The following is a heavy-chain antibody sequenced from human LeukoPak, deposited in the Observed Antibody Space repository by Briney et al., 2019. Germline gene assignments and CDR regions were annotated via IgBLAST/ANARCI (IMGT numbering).Heavy chain of an antibody. D-gene: IGHD3-22*01. CDR1: GFSFGDYA. J-gene: IGHJ4*02. Sequence: TGGSLRLSCVASGFSFGDYAMTWVRQAPGKGLEWVSSITGSSAYTHYADSVKGRFTISKDNSKNTLYLEMSSLRAEDTAMYYCAKDGYYDSSDYWGQGTLVTVSS. V-gene: IGHV3-23*01. CDR3: AKDGYYDSSDY. CDR2: ITGSSAYT.